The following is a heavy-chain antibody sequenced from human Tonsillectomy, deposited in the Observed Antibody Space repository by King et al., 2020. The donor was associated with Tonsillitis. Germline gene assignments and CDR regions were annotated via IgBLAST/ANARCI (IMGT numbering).Heavy chain of an antibody. CDR2: IHYSGST. J-gene: IGHJ4*02. CDR3: ARAWDYALYYFAY. Sequence: QLQESGPGLVKPSETLSLTCTVSGGSISDYYWSWIRQPPGKGLEWVGYIHYSGSTHYSPSLGSRVTISVDTSKNQFSLKLSSVTAADTAIYYCARAWDYALYYFAYWGQGTLVTVSS. V-gene: IGHV4-59*01. D-gene: IGHD2-2*01. CDR1: GGSISDYY.